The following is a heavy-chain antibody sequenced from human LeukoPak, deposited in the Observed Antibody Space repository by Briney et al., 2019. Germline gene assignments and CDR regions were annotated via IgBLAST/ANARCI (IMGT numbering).Heavy chain of an antibody. CDR3: ASPRARGYSYGLNFDY. Sequence: ASVKVSCKASGGTFSSYAISWVRQAPGQGLEWMGGIIPIFGTANYAQKFQGRVTITADESTSTAYMELSRLRSEDTAVYYCASPRARGYSYGLNFDYWGQGALVTVSS. J-gene: IGHJ4*02. D-gene: IGHD5-18*01. V-gene: IGHV1-69*01. CDR2: IIPIFGTA. CDR1: GGTFSSYA.